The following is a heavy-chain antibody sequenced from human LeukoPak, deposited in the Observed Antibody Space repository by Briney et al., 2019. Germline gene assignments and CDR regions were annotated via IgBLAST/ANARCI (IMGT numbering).Heavy chain of an antibody. V-gene: IGHV3-53*01. J-gene: IGHJ4*02. CDR2: IYSGGST. D-gene: IGHD6-19*01. CDR1: GFTVSSSY. Sequence: GGSLTLSCAASGFTVSSSYMSWVRQAPGNGLEWVSVIYSGGSTYYADSVKGRFTISRDNSKNSLYLQMNSLRAEDTAVYYCAKESSGGWYFDYWGQRTLVTVSS. CDR3: AKESSGGWYFDY.